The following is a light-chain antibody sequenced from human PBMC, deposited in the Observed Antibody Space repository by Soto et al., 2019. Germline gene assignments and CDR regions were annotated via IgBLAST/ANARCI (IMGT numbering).Light chain of an antibody. V-gene: IGKV3-20*01. Sequence: EIVLTQSPGTLSLSPGERATLSCRASKRVSNNYLGWYQQKPGQAPRLLIYGASSRATGIPDRFGGSGSGTDFTLTISRLEPEDSEVYYCQQYASSLLSFGGGTKVDIK. CDR2: GAS. CDR3: QQYASSLLS. J-gene: IGKJ4*01. CDR1: KRVSNNY.